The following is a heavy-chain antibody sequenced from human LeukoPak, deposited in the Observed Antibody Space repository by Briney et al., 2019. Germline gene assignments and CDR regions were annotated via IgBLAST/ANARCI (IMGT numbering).Heavy chain of an antibody. CDR1: GFTVSSNY. J-gene: IGHJ4*02. CDR2: IYSGGDT. D-gene: IGHD6-19*01. CDR3: AKDLGSSGWYIDY. Sequence: GGSLRLSCAASGFTVSSNYMSWVRQAPGKGLEWVSVIYSGGDTYYADSVKGRFTISRDNSKNTLYLQMNSLRAEDTAVYYCAKDLGSSGWYIDYWGQGTLVTVSS. V-gene: IGHV3-66*01.